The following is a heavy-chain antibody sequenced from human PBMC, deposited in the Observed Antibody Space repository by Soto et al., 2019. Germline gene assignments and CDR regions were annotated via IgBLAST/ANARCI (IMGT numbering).Heavy chain of an antibody. CDR1: GFTFSSYG. D-gene: IGHD6-19*01. Sequence: QVQLVESGGGVVQPGRSLRLSCAASGFTFSSYGMHWVRQAPGKGLEWVAVIWYDGSNKYYADSVKGRFTISRDNSKNTRYLQMNSLRAEDTAVYYGAREGLAPWYFDYWGQGTLVTVSS. CDR3: AREGLAPWYFDY. CDR2: IWYDGSNK. J-gene: IGHJ4*02. V-gene: IGHV3-33*01.